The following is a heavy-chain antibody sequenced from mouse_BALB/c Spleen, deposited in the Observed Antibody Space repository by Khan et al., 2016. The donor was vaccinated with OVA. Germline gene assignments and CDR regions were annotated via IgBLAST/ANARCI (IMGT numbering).Heavy chain of an antibody. D-gene: IGHD2-3*01. CDR3: AHPSYDPGDFEV. J-gene: IGHJ1*01. Sequence: VQLKQSGAELVKPGASVKFSCTASGFTIKDTYLHWVKQRPEQGLEWIGRITPATGNTKYDPKFQGKATITSDTSSNTSYLQFNTLTSEDTAFYDWAHPSYDPGDFEVWGAGTTVTVSS. CDR2: ITPATGNT. CDR1: GFTIKDTY. V-gene: IGHV14-3*02.